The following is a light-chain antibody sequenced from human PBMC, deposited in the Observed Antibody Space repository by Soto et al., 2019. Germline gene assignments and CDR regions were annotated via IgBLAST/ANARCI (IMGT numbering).Light chain of an antibody. CDR3: SASAGSSKG. J-gene: IGLJ1*01. Sequence: QSVLTQPPSASGSPGQSVAISCTGTSSDVGGYNYVSWYQQHPGKAPKLMIYEVNKRPSGVPDRFSGSKSGNTASLTVSGLQAEDEADYYCSASAGSSKGFGTGTKHTVL. CDR1: SSDVGGYNY. CDR2: EVN. V-gene: IGLV2-8*01.